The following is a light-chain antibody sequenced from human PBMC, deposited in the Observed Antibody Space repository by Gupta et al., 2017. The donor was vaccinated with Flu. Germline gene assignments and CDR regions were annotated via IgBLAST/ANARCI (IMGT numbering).Light chain of an antibody. V-gene: IGKV1-13*02. Sequence: AIQLTQSPSSMSASVGDRVTITCRASQGISSALAWYQQKPGKAPKLLIYDASSLESGVPSRFSGSGSWTECTLTISSLQPEDFATYYCQQCSCFGQGTRLEIK. J-gene: IGKJ5*01. CDR1: QGISSA. CDR2: DAS. CDR3: QQCSC.